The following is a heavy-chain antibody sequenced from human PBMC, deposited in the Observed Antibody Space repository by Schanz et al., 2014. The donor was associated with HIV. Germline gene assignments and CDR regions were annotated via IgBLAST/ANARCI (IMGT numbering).Heavy chain of an antibody. CDR2: VKQDGSDK. V-gene: IGHV3-7*01. CDR3: ARGLGASIWDY. J-gene: IGHJ4*02. Sequence: EVQLVESGGCSAQPGGSLRLSCTVSGFTYSNYWMSWVRQAPGKGLEWVAKVKQDGSDKYYLDSVKGRFTISRDNAKNSLSLQVNSLRADDTAVYYCARGLGASIWDYWGQGTLVTVSS. D-gene: IGHD1-26*01. CDR1: GFTYSNYW.